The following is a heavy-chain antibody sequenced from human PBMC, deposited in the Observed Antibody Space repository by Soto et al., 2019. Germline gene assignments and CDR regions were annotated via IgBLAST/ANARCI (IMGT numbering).Heavy chain of an antibody. J-gene: IGHJ4*02. D-gene: IGHD2-2*01. Sequence: SETLSLTCTVSAGSINSHYWTWIRQPPGKGLEWIGYIYYSGSTNYNPSLKSRVTISIDTSKNQFSLNLSSVTAADTAVYYCARVVPAAMATFDYWGQGALVTVSS. CDR1: AGSINSHY. CDR2: IYYSGST. V-gene: IGHV4-59*11. CDR3: ARVVPAAMATFDY.